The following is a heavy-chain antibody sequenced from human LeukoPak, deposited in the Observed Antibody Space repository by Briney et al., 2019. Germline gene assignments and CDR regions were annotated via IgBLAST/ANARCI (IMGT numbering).Heavy chain of an antibody. V-gene: IGHV3-23*01. CDR3: ATVRLAPDAFDI. CDR1: GFTFSSYA. J-gene: IGHJ3*02. Sequence: GGSLRLSCAASGFTFSSYAMSWVRQAPGKGLEWVSAISGSGGSTYYADSVKGRFTISRDNSKNTLYLQMNSLRAEDTAVYYCATVRLAPDAFDIWGQGTMVTVSS. CDR2: ISGSGGST.